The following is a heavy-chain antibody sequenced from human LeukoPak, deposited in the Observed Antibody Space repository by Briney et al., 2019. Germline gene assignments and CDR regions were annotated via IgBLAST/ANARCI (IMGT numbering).Heavy chain of an antibody. CDR2: IYPGDSDT. CDR1: GYSFTSYW. CDR3: ASIAAAGTSYFDY. J-gene: IGHJ4*02. D-gene: IGHD6-13*01. V-gene: IGHV5-51*01. Sequence: GESLKISCKGSGYSFTSYWIGWVRQMPGKGLEWMGIIYPGDSDTRYSPSFQGQVTIPADKSISTAYLQWSSLKASDTAMYYCASIAAAGTSYFDYWGQGTLVTVSS.